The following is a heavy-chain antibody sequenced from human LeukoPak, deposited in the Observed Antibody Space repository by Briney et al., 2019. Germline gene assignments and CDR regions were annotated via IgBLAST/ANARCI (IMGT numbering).Heavy chain of an antibody. CDR1: GGSISSYY. V-gene: IGHV4-59*01. J-gene: IGHJ4*02. Sequence: SETLSLTCTVSGGSISSYYWSWIRQPPGKGLEWIVYIYYSGSTNYNPSLKSRVTISVDTSKNQFSLKLSSVTAADTAVYYCARSNYDILTGYYPPDYWGQGTLVTVSS. CDR2: IYYSGST. D-gene: IGHD3-9*01. CDR3: ARSNYDILTGYYPPDY.